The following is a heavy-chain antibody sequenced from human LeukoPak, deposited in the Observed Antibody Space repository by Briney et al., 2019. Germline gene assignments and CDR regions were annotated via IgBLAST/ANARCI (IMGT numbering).Heavy chain of an antibody. V-gene: IGHV1-2*02. J-gene: IGHJ4*02. CDR1: GYTFTGYY. CDR3: ARGDDSSGYYLFY. Sequence: ASVKVSCKTSGYTFTGYYMHWVRQAPGQGLEWMGWINPNSGGTDYAQKFQGRITMTRDTSISTAYMELSRLRSDDTAVYYCARGDDSSGYYLFYWGQGTLVTVSS. D-gene: IGHD3-22*01. CDR2: INPNSGGT.